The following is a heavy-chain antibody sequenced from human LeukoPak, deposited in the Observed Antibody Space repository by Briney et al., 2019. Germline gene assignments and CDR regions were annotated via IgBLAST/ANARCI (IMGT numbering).Heavy chain of an antibody. CDR1: GGSFSGYY. D-gene: IGHD6-13*01. Sequence: KPSETLSLTCAVYGGSFSGYYWSWIRQPPGKGLEWIGYIYYSGSTNYNPSLKSRVTISVDTSKNQFSLKLSSVTAADTAVYYCARLRRGRSSSWYPITPVNWFDPWGQGTLVTVSS. CDR3: ARLRRGRSSSWYPITPVNWFDP. J-gene: IGHJ5*02. V-gene: IGHV4-59*08. CDR2: IYYSGST.